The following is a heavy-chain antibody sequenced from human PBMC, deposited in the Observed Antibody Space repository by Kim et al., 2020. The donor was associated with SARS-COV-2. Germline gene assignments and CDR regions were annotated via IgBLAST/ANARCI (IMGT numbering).Heavy chain of an antibody. CDR3: ARLRYYYTMDY. D-gene: IGHD1-26*01. V-gene: IGHV4-39*01. Sequence: TYYHPSLKARVTISVDTSKNQFSLKLSSVTATDTSMYYCARLRYYYTMDYWGQGTLVTVSS. J-gene: IGHJ4*02. CDR2: T.